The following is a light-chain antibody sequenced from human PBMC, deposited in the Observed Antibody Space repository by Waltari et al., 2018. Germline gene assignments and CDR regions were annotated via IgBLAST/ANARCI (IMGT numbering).Light chain of an antibody. CDR1: SSNIESNY. CDR2: KNN. CDR3: GKWDDSLSRPV. Sequence: QSVLTQPPSASGTPGQRVTISCSGSSSNIESNYVYWYQQFPGTAPKVLMFKNNRGPSGVSDRVSASKSGASAALAISGLRSDDEADYYCGKWDDSLSRPVFGGGTKLTVL. J-gene: IGLJ3*02. V-gene: IGLV1-47*01.